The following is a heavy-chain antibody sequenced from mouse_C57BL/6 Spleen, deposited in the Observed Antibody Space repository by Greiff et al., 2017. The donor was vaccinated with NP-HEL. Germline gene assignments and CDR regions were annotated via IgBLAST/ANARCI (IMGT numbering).Heavy chain of an antibody. Sequence: LVESGAELARPGASVKLSCKASGYTFTSYGISWVKQRTGQGLEWIGEIYPRSGNTYYNEKFKGKATLTADKSSSTAYMELRSLTSEDSAVYFCARGELGADYWGQGTTLTVSS. D-gene: IGHD4-1*01. CDR1: GYTFTSYG. J-gene: IGHJ2*01. CDR2: IYPRSGNT. V-gene: IGHV1-81*01. CDR3: ARGELGADY.